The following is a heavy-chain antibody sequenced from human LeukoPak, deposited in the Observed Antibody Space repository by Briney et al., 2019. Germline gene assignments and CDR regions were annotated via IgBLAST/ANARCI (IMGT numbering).Heavy chain of an antibody. Sequence: SETLSLTCTVSTDSISSSSHHWGWIRQSPGKGLEWTGSIYYGRTTYYNPSLNSRVAISVVTSENQFSLQLNSVTAADTAVYYCVRHDGRGGATMGALDSWGQGSLVTVSS. V-gene: IGHV4-39*01. D-gene: IGHD5-12*01. CDR3: VRHDGRGGATMGALDS. CDR2: IYYGRTT. J-gene: IGHJ4*02. CDR1: TDSISSSSHH.